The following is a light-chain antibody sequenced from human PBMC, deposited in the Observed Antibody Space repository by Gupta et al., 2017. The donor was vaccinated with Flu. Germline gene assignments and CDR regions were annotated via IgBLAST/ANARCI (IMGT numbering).Light chain of an antibody. Sequence: DIQMTQSPSTLSASVGDRVTITCRASQSISSWLAWYQQKPGKAPKLLIYKASSLESGVPTRFSGSGSGTEFTLTISSRQPDDFATYYCQQKNSSPWPFGQGTKVEIK. CDR2: KAS. CDR1: QSISSW. V-gene: IGKV1-5*03. J-gene: IGKJ1*01. CDR3: QQKNSSPWP.